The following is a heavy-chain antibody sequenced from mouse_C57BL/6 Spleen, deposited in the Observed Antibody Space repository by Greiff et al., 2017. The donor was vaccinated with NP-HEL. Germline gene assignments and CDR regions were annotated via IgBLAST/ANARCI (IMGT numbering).Heavy chain of an antibody. Sequence: ESGPGLVKPSQSLSLTCSVTGYSITSGYYWNWIRQFPGNKLEWMGYISYDGSNNYNPSLKNRISITRDTSKNQFFLKLNSVTTEDTATYYCARGYYGNYSYYFDYWGQGTTLTVSS. J-gene: IGHJ2*01. D-gene: IGHD2-1*01. CDR3: ARGYYGNYSYYFDY. CDR1: GYSITSGYY. V-gene: IGHV3-6*01. CDR2: ISYDGSN.